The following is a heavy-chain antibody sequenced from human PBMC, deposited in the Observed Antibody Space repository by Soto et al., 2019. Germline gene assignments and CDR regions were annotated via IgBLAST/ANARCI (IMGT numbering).Heavy chain of an antibody. CDR2: IYYSGST. CDR3: ARGGWYNDY. V-gene: IGHV4-59*01. Sequence: SETLSLTCTVSGGSISNNCWSWIRQPPGKGLEWIEYIYYSGSTNYNPSLKSRVTMSVDTSKNQFSLKLSSVTTADTALYYCARGGWYNDYWGQGTLVTVSS. CDR1: GGSISNNC. J-gene: IGHJ4*02. D-gene: IGHD6-19*01.